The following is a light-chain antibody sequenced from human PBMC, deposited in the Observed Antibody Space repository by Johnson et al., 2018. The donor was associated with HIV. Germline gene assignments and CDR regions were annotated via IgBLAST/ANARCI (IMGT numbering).Light chain of an antibody. CDR2: DNN. CDR3: GTWDRSQVV. Sequence: QSVLTQPPSVSAAPGQKVTISCSGTSSNIGNHYVSWYQLLPGTAPKLLIYDNNQRPSGIPDRFSVSKSGTSATLGITGLQTGDEADYYCGTWDRSQVVFGTGPKVTVL. J-gene: IGLJ1*01. V-gene: IGLV1-51*01. CDR1: SSNIGNHY.